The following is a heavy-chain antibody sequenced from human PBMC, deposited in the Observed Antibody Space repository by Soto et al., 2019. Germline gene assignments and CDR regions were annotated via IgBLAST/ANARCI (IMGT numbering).Heavy chain of an antibody. CDR3: ARAVKQQLARGYYYYGMDV. V-gene: IGHV4-4*07. J-gene: IGHJ6*02. CDR2: IYTSGST. CDR1: GGSISRYY. Sequence: TLSLTCTVSGGSISRYYWSWIRQPAGKGLEWIGRIYTSGSTNYNPSLKSRVPMSVDTSKNQFSLKLSSVTAADTAVYYCARAVKQQLARGYYYYGMDVWGQGTTVTVSS. D-gene: IGHD6-13*01.